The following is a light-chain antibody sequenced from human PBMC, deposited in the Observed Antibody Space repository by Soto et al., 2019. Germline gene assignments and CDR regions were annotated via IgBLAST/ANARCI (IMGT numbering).Light chain of an antibody. CDR2: GAS. V-gene: IGKV3-15*01. J-gene: IGKJ1*01. CDR1: QSVSSN. CDR3: QQYNNWTRT. Sequence: EIVMTQSPATLSVSPGERATLSCRASQSVSSNLAWYQQKPGQAPRLLIYGASARATGIPVRFSGSGSGTEFTLTISSLQSEDFAVYYCQQYNNWTRTFGQGTKVESK.